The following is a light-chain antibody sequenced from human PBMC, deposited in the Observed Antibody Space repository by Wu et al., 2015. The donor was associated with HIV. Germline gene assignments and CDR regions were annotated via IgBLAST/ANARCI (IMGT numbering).Light chain of an antibody. CDR1: QNVKSD. Sequence: DIVVTQSPATLSVSPGERATLYCRASQNVKSDLVWYQQKPGQPPRLLISGVSTRAAGVPARFSGSGSGTEFTLTISSLQSEDFALYICQQLFFWPTFSQGTKVEF. CDR2: GVS. J-gene: IGKJ1*01. CDR3: QQLFFWPT. V-gene: IGKV3-15*01.